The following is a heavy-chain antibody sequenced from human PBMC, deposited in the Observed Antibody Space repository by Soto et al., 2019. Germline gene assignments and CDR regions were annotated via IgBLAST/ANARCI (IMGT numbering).Heavy chain of an antibody. J-gene: IGHJ6*02. CDR2: IVVGSGNT. CDR3: AAVPYYYGSGSYYLYYYYGMDV. Sequence: ASVKVSCKASGFTFTSSAVQWVRQARGQRLEWIGWIVVGSGNTNYAQKFQERVTITRDMSTSTAYMELSSLRSEDTAVYYCAAVPYYYGSGSYYLYYYYGMDVWG. CDR1: GFTFTSSA. D-gene: IGHD3-10*01. V-gene: IGHV1-58*01.